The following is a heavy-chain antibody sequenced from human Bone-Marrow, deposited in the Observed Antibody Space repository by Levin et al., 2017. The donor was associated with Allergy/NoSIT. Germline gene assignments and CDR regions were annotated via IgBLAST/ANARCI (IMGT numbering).Heavy chain of an antibody. CDR3: ARDLAAVARDRRGYYYYYMDV. J-gene: IGHJ6*03. CDR2: IYSGGST. D-gene: IGHD6-19*01. V-gene: IGHV3-66*01. CDR1: GFTVSSNY. Sequence: PGGSLRLSCAASGFTVSSNYMSWVRQAPGKGLEWVSVIYSGGSTYYADSVKGRFTISRDNSKNTLYLQMNSLRAEDTAVYYCARDLAAVARDRRGYYYYYMDVWGKGTTVTVSS.